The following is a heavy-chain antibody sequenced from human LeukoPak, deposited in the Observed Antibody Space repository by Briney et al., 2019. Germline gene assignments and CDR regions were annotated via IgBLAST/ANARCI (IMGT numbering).Heavy chain of an antibody. Sequence: SETLSLTCTVSGGSISGGSHHWGWFRQSPGKGLEWIGSLYLSRTTYYNPSLISRVTISVDTSKNQFSLQLNSVTAADTAVYYCVRHDGRGGATMGSLDSWGQGSLVTVSS. J-gene: IGHJ4*02. CDR2: LYLSRTT. D-gene: IGHD5-12*01. CDR1: GGSISGGSHH. V-gene: IGHV4-39*01. CDR3: VRHDGRGGATMGSLDS.